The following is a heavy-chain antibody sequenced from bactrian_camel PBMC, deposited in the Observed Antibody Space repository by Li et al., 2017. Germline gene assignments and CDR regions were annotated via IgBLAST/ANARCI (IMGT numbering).Heavy chain of an antibody. CDR2: IRSAGSA. D-gene: IGHD4*01. J-gene: IGHJ7*01. Sequence: HVQLVESGGGSVSAGGSLTLSCASSGYTYKSACMGWFRQAPGKEREGVAAIRSAGSAGYADSVKGRFTISRDNAKNTLYLQMNDLKPEDTAVYYCAAEATFAIPTMRTGTCDSSSMDFWGEGTQVTVS. V-gene: IGHV3S57*01. CDR1: GYTYKSAC.